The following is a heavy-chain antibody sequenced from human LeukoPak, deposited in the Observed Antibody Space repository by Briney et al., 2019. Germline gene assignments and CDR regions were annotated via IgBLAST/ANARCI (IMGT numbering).Heavy chain of an antibody. CDR1: GFTFAGYT. CDR2: ITYDGSTK. CDR3: AKDRSWHGLEY. Sequence: GGSLRLSCAASGFTFAGYTMHWVRQAPGEGLEWATLITYDGSTKYYADSVKGRFTISRDNSKNRLYLQMDSLRGEDTAVYYCAKDRSWHGLEYWGQGALVTVSS. J-gene: IGHJ4*02. V-gene: IGHV3-30*04. D-gene: IGHD3-16*02.